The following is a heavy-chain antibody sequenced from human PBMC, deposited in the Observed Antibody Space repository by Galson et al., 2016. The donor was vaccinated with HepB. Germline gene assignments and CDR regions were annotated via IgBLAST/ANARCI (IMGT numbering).Heavy chain of an antibody. CDR2: IYPDDSDT. J-gene: IGHJ2*01. CDR3: ATTPILGSTYWYFHL. V-gene: IGHV5-51*01. D-gene: IGHD1-26*01. Sequence: QSGAEVKKPGESLEISCQASGYSFANYWIGWVRQMPGKGLEWLGIIYPDDSDTRYNPSFHGQVTIPVDKSINTAYLQWSSLKASDTAIYYCATTPILGSTYWYFHLWGRGALVTVSS. CDR1: GYSFANYW.